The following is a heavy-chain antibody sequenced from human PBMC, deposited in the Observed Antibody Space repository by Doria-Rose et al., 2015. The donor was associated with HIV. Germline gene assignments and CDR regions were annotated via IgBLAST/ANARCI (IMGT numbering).Heavy chain of an antibody. Sequence: QVQLLQSGGGVVHPGRSLRLSCAASGFTFSSYAMHWVRQAPGKGLEWVAVISYDGTNKYYSDSVKGRFTISRDNSKFTLYLQMNNLRAEDTAVYYCARDWDDYGDFDYWGQGTLVIVSS. D-gene: IGHD4-17*01. V-gene: IGHV3-30-3*01. CDR2: ISYDGTNK. CDR3: ARDWDDYGDFDY. CDR1: GFTFSSYA. J-gene: IGHJ4*02.